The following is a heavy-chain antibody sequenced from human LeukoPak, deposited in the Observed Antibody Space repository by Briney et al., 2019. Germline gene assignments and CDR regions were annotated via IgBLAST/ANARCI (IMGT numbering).Heavy chain of an antibody. J-gene: IGHJ4*02. CDR2: ISSSSSTI. D-gene: IGHD5-18*01. CDR3: ARDLDNGEYTYGCHDA. Sequence: GGSLRLSCAVSGLTFSSYSMNWVRQAPGKGLEWVSYISSSSSTIYYADSVKGRFTISRDNAKNSLYLQMNSLRAEDTAVYYCARDLDNGEYTYGCHDAWGQGTLVTVSS. CDR1: GLTFSSYS. V-gene: IGHV3-48*01.